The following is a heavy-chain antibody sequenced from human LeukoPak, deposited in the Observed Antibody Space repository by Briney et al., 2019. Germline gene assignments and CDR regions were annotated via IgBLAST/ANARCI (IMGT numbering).Heavy chain of an antibody. Sequence: RASVKVSCKASGYTFANFGITWVRQAPGQGLEWIGWISVYNGNTNYAQNLQGRVTLTTDTSTSTAYMELRSLRSGDTALYYCARTCSSSSCYMVHWGQGTLVTVSS. CDR1: GYTFANFG. J-gene: IGHJ4*02. V-gene: IGHV1-18*01. CDR3: ARTCSSSSCYMVH. D-gene: IGHD2-2*02. CDR2: ISVYNGNT.